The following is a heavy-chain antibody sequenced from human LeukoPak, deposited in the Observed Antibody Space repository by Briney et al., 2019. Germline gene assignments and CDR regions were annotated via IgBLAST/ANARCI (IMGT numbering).Heavy chain of an antibody. Sequence: ASVKVSCKASGYSFTSYGISWVRQAPGQGLEWMGWISGHNGNTGCAQKFQGRVTMTTDTSTSTAYLELRSLRSDDTALYYCARDSRTGLNAFDIWGPGTMVTVSS. CDR1: GYSFTSYG. CDR2: ISGHNGNT. J-gene: IGHJ3*02. D-gene: IGHD1-1*01. V-gene: IGHV1-18*01. CDR3: ARDSRTGLNAFDI.